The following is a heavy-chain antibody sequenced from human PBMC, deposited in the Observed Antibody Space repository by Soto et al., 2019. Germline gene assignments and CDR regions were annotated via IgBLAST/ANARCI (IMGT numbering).Heavy chain of an antibody. J-gene: IGHJ4*02. D-gene: IGHD2-21*01. CDR1: GFRFSDHW. Sequence: GGSLRLSCAASGFRFSDHWMHWVRQDPGKGLVWVSRINNDGGDAVYADSVRGRFTISRDNAESTLYLQMTSLRVEDTAVYYCARGFRGPDYWSRGTLVTVSS. V-gene: IGHV3-74*01. CDR2: INNDGGDA. CDR3: ARGFRGPDY.